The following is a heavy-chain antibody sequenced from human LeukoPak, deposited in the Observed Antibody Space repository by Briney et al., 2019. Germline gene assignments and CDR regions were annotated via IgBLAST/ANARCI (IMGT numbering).Heavy chain of an antibody. CDR2: INSDGSST. V-gene: IGHV3-74*01. D-gene: IGHD2-15*01. J-gene: IGHJ4*02. Sequence: GGSPRLSCAASGFTFSSYWMHWVRQAPGKGLVWVSRINSDGSSTSYADSVKGRFTISRDNAKNTLYLQMNSLRAEDTAVYYCAREVVVAATPLDYWGQGTLVTVSS. CDR1: GFTFSSYW. CDR3: AREVVVAATPLDY.